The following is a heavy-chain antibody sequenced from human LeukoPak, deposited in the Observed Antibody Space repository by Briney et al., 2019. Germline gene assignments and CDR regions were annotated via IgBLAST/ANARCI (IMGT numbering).Heavy chain of an antibody. D-gene: IGHD3-22*01. CDR2: ISSSGSTI. Sequence: PGGSLRLSCAASGFTFSDYYMSWLRQAPGKGLEWVSYISSSGSTIYYADSVKGRFTISRDNAKNSLYLQMNSLRAEDTAVYYCARVQEDTMIVVVIGAFDIWGQGTMVTVSS. CDR3: ARVQEDTMIVVVIGAFDI. V-gene: IGHV3-11*01. J-gene: IGHJ3*02. CDR1: GFTFSDYY.